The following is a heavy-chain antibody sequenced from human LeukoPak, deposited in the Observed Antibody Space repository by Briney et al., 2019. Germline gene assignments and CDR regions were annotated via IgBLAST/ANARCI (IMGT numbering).Heavy chain of an antibody. J-gene: IGHJ4*02. CDR2: ITSSGTTT. V-gene: IGHV3-11*01. CDR3: ARDPDYGDPY. Sequence: PGGSLRLSCTVSGFTLTDHYMSWFRQSPGRGLEWISWITSSGTTTDHADSVKGRFTISRDNTKNSVYLQMSSLRADDTAVYYCARDPDYGDPYWGQGTLVTVSS. D-gene: IGHD4-17*01. CDR1: GFTLTDHY.